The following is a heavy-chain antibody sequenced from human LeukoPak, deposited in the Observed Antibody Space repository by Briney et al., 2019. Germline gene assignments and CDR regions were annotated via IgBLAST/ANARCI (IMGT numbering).Heavy chain of an antibody. CDR3: AGDSGYCSGGSCYYFMDV. J-gene: IGHJ6*03. CDR2: ISSSSTYI. Sequence: GGSLRLSCAASGFTFSSYSMNWVRQAPGKGLEWVSSISSSSTYIYYADSVKGRFTISRDNAKNSLYLQMNSLRAEDTAVYYCAGDSGYCSGGSCYYFMDVWGKGTTVTVSS. V-gene: IGHV3-21*01. D-gene: IGHD2-15*01. CDR1: GFTFSSYS.